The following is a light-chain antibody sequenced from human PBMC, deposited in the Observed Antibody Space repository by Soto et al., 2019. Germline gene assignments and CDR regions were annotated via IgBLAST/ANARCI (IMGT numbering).Light chain of an antibody. CDR1: SSNIGAGYD. J-gene: IGLJ2*01. CDR3: QSYDNSLSVHVV. Sequence: QSVLTQPPSMSGAPGQRVTISCTGTSSNIGAGYDVHWYQQVPGTSPKLLIFVNSNRPSGVPDRFSGSKSGTSASLAITGLQAEDEADYYCQSYDNSLSVHVVFGGGTKLTVL. V-gene: IGLV1-40*01. CDR2: VNS.